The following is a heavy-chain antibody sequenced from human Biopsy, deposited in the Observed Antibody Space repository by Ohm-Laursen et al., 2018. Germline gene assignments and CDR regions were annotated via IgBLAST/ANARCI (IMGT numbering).Heavy chain of an antibody. V-gene: IGHV4-4*08. D-gene: IGHD3-22*01. CDR1: GGSLNNHY. J-gene: IGHJ4*02. CDR3: ARHDRSGYWGLDY. CDR2: IYSSGRT. Sequence: GTLSLTCSVSGGSLNNHYWSWIRQSPGKGLEWLAYIYSSGRTNYNPSLKSRIIVSVTTSKNQLPLKETSVTATDTAMYYCARHDRSGYWGLDYWGQGALVTVSA.